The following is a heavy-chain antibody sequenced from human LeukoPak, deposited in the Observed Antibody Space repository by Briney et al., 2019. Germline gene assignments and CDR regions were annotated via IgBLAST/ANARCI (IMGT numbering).Heavy chain of an antibody. CDR3: ARDSFDCSSTSCYLPYYYYYMDV. CDR1: GFTFSSYS. Sequence: GGSLRLSCAASGFTFSSYSMNWVRQAPGKGLEWVSSISSSSSYIYYADSVKGRFTITRYNAKNSLYLEMNSLRAEDTDVYYCARDSFDCSSTSCYLPYYYYYMDVWGKGTTVTVSS. V-gene: IGHV3-21*01. D-gene: IGHD2-2*01. CDR2: ISSSSSYI. J-gene: IGHJ6*03.